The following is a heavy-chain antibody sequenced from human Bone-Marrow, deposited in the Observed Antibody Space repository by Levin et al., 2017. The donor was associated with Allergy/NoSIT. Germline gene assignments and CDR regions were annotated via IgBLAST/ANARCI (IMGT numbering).Heavy chain of an antibody. CDR3: IRDRYGTMGV. V-gene: IGHV3-73*01. J-gene: IGHJ6*04. CDR1: GFTFSDSA. Sequence: GGSLRLSCEASGFTFSDSAIHWVRQASGKGLEWVGRIRSKSVSFATAYGAPVKGRFTISRADSKSAAYLQMYSLETEDTAVYFCIRDRYGTMGVWGKGTAVTVSS. CDR2: IRSKSVSFAT. D-gene: IGHD3-16*02.